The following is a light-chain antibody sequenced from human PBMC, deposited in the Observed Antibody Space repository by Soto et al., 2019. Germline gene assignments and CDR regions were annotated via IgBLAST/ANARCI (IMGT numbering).Light chain of an antibody. Sequence: DIQMTQSPSTLSGSVGDRVTITCRASQTISSWLAWYQQKPGKAPKLLIYKASTLKSGVPSRFSGSGSGTEFTLTISSLQPDDFATYYCQQSYSTPPEPTFGPGTKVDIK. J-gene: IGKJ3*01. CDR1: QTISSW. V-gene: IGKV1-5*03. CDR2: KAS. CDR3: QQSYSTPPEPT.